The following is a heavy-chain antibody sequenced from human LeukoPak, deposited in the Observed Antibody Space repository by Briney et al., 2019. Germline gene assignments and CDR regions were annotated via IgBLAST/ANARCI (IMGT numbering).Heavy chain of an antibody. J-gene: IGHJ3*02. CDR1: GFTFSSYA. CDR3: AKDFSGIMITFGGVIVPGAFDI. D-gene: IGHD3-16*02. Sequence: QSGGSLRLSCAASGFTFSSYAMSWVRQASGKGLEWVSIISGSGGSINYADSVKGRFTMSRDNSKNTVYLQMNSLRAEDTAVCYCAKDFSGIMITFGGVIVPGAFDIRGQGTMVTVSS. V-gene: IGHV3-23*01. CDR2: ISGSGGSI.